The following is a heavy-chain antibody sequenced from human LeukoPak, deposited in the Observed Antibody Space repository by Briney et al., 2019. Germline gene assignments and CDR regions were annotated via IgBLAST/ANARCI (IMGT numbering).Heavy chain of an antibody. CDR3: ASSDCSGGSCYSSFDY. J-gene: IGHJ4*02. CDR2: IIPIFGTA. V-gene: IGHV1-69*01. D-gene: IGHD2-15*01. CDR1: GGTFSSYA. Sequence: GSSVKVSCKASGGTFSSYAISWVRQAPGQGLEWMGGIIPIFGTANYAQKFQGRVTIIADESTSTAYMELSSLRSEDTAVYYCASSDCSGGSCYSSFDYWGQGTLVTVSS.